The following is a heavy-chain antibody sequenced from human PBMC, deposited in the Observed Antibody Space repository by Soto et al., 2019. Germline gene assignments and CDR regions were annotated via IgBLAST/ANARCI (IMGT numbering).Heavy chain of an antibody. CDR1: RYTFTSYG. Sequence: ASVKVCCKASRYTFTSYGISWVRHAPGQGLEWMGWISAYNGNTNYAQKLQGRVTMTTDTSTSTAYMELRSLRSDDTAVYYCARTSGYYHYYGMDVWGQGTTVTVSS. CDR3: ARTSGYYHYYGMDV. CDR2: ISAYNGNT. V-gene: IGHV1-18*04. D-gene: IGHD6-19*01. J-gene: IGHJ6*02.